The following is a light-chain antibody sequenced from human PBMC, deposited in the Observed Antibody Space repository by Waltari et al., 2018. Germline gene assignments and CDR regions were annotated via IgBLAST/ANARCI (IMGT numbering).Light chain of an antibody. CDR3: CSYAVSSTYV. CDR2: EVT. V-gene: IGLV2-23*02. Sequence: QSALTQPASVSGSPGQSISISCTGTSSDVGSYNLVSWYQPHPGKAPKLMIYEVTKRPSGVASRFSGSKSDNTASLTISGLQAEDEADYYCCSYAVSSTYVFGTGTKVTVL. J-gene: IGLJ1*01. CDR1: SSDVGSYNL.